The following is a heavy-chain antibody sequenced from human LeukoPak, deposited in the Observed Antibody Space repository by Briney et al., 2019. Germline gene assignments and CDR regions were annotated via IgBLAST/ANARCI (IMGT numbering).Heavy chain of an antibody. Sequence: SETLSLTCTVSGGSISSYYWSWIRQPPGKGLEWIGYIYYSGSTNYNPSLMSRVTISVDTSKNQFSLKLSSVTAADTAVYYCARHYYDSSGYYYPYYFDYWGQGTLVTVSS. CDR1: GGSISSYY. V-gene: IGHV4-59*08. CDR3: ARHYYDSSGYYYPYYFDY. J-gene: IGHJ4*02. CDR2: IYYSGST. D-gene: IGHD3-22*01.